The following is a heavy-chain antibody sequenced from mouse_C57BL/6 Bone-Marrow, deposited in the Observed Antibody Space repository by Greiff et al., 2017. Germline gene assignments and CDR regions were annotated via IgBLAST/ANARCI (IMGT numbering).Heavy chain of an antibody. CDR2: IWSGGST. V-gene: IGHV2-2*01. Sequence: QVQLKESGPGLVQPSQSLSITCTVSGFSLTSYGVHWVRQSPGKGLEWLGVIWSGGSTDYNAAFISRLSISKDNSKSQVFFKMNSLQADDTAIYYCARIRGYYGSSYYYAMDYWGQGTSVTVSS. CDR1: GFSLTSYG. J-gene: IGHJ4*01. D-gene: IGHD1-1*01. CDR3: ARIRGYYGSSYYYAMDY.